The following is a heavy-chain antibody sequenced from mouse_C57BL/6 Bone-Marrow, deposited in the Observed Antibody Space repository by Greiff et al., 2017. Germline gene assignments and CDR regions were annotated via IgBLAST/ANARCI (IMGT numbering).Heavy chain of an antibody. Sequence: EVQLQQSGPELVKPGASVKISCKASGYTFTDYYMNWVKQSHGKSLEWIGDINPNNGGTSYNQKFKGKATLTVDKSSSTAYMELRSLTSEDSAVYYCARSLYDGYYFPYWYFDVWGTGTTVTVSS. CDR3: ARSLYDGYYFPYWYFDV. CDR1: GYTFTDYY. J-gene: IGHJ1*03. V-gene: IGHV1-26*01. D-gene: IGHD2-3*01. CDR2: INPNNGGT.